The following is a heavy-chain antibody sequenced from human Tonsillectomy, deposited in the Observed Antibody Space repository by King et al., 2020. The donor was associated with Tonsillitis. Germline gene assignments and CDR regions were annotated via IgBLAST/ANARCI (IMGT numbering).Heavy chain of an antibody. CDR1: GYSISSGHY. J-gene: IGHJ4*02. Sequence: QLQESGPGLVKPSETLSLTCGVSGYSISSGHYWGWSRQPPGKGLEWIGSIHHTGSTYYNPSVKSRVTISVDTSKNQFSLRLSSVTSADTAGYFCARDGGGAYSGYDTGVSSYWGQGTLVTVSS. V-gene: IGHV4-38-2*02. CDR2: IHHTGST. D-gene: IGHD5-12*01. CDR3: ARDGGGAYSGYDTGVSSY.